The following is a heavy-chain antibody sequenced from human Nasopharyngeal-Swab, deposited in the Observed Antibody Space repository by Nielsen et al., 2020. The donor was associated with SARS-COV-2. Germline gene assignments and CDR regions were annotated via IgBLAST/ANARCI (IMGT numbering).Heavy chain of an antibody. CDR3: ARDLPSYGEDVVVPAAIHRWFDP. CDR2: ISSSGSTI. Sequence: GESLKISCAASGFTFGDYYMNWIRQAPGKGLEWVSYISSSGSTIYYADSVKGRFTISRDNAKNSLYLQMNSLRADDTAVYYCARDLPSYGEDVVVPAAIHRWFDPWGQGTLVTVSS. CDR1: GFTFGDYY. D-gene: IGHD2-2*01. V-gene: IGHV3-11*01. J-gene: IGHJ5*02.